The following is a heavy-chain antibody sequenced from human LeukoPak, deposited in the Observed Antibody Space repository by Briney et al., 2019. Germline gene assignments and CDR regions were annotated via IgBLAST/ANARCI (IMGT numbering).Heavy chain of an antibody. CDR1: GGSISSSSYY. D-gene: IGHD6-13*01. V-gene: IGHV4-39*01. J-gene: IGHJ4*02. CDR2: IYYSGST. Sequence: SEILSLTCTVTGGSISSSSYYWGWIRQPPGKGLEWIGRIYYSGSTYCNPYLKSRVTISVDTSKNQFSLKLSSVTAADTAVYYCARLRPHSSSWRGYFDYWGQATLVTVRS. CDR3: ARLRPHSSSWRGYFDY.